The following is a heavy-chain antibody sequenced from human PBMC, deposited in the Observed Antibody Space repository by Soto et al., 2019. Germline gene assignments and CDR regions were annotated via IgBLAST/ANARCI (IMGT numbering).Heavy chain of an antibody. CDR3: ARQKTFGYPNAVDY. CDR1: GYSFTKYW. J-gene: IGHJ4*02. Sequence: PGESLKISCKGSGYSFTKYWIGWVRQMPGKGLEWMAIIYPDESDTRYSPSFQGQVTISADKSISTAYLQWSSLKASDTAMYYCARQKTFGYPNAVDYWGQGTLVTVSS. CDR2: IYPDESDT. V-gene: IGHV5-51*01. D-gene: IGHD5-12*01.